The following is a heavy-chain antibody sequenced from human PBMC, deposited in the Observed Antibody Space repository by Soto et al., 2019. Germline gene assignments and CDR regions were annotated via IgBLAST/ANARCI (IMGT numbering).Heavy chain of an antibody. J-gene: IGHJ4*02. CDR2: VYASGST. Sequence: SETLSLTCSVSDDSFSDYYWNWIRQPAGKGLEWIGRVYASGSTDYNPSLKGRLTMSVDTSKKQFSLNLTSVTAADTAVYYCARGRDWAYFYDYWGQGTLVTVSS. CDR1: DDSFSDYY. CDR3: ARGRDWAYFYDY. D-gene: IGHD2-21*01. V-gene: IGHV4-4*07.